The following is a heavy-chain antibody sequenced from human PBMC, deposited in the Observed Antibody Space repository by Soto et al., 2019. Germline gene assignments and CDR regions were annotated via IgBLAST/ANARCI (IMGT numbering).Heavy chain of an antibody. D-gene: IGHD3-22*01. CDR3: AHRGGYYDSSGYGFDY. Sequence: QITLKESGPTLVKPTQTLTLTCTFSGFSLSTSGVGVGWIRQPPGKALEWLALIYWDDDKRYSPSLKSRLTNTKHTSKKQVVLTMTNMDPVDTATYYCAHRGGYYDSSGYGFDYWGQGTLVTVSS. CDR2: IYWDDDK. J-gene: IGHJ4*02. V-gene: IGHV2-5*02. CDR1: GFSLSTSGVG.